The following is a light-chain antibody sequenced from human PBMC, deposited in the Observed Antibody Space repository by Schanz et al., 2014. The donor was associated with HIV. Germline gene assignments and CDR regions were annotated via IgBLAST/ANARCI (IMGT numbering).Light chain of an antibody. J-gene: IGKJ2*01. CDR3: QQYYNWLYT. Sequence: EIVMTQSPATLSVSPGERATLSCRASQAVSGGHLAWYQQRPGQAPRLLIYGASRRATGIPDRFSGGGSGTEFTLTISRLEPEDFAVYYCQQYYNWLYTFGQGTKLEIK. CDR1: QAVSGGH. V-gene: IGKV3-20*01. CDR2: GAS.